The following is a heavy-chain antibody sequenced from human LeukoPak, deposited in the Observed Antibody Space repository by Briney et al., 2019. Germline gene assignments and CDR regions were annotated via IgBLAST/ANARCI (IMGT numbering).Heavy chain of an antibody. V-gene: IGHV4-39*01. D-gene: IGHD3-22*01. Sequence: PSETLSLTCLLSARSPATQYWACDSQSPGTGLEWIGSIYYSGTTYYNPSLKSRVTISVDTSKNQFSLKLNYVNGADTAVYFCARASVPAEIVRYFDYGGQGTLVTVSS. CDR3: ARASVPAEIVRYFDY. CDR1: ARSPATQY. J-gene: IGHJ4*02. CDR2: IYYSGTT.